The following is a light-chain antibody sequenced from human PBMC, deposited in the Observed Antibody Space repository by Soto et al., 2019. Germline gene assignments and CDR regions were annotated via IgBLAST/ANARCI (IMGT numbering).Light chain of an antibody. CDR3: QQFTR. V-gene: IGKV1-13*02. CDR2: DAS. J-gene: IGKJ4*01. Sequence: ALQLTQSPSSLSASVGDRVTITCRASQGISSALAWYQQKPGKAPKSLIYDASSLESGVPSRFSGSGSGTDFTLTISSLQPEDFATYYCQQFTRFGGGTKVEIK. CDR1: QGISSA.